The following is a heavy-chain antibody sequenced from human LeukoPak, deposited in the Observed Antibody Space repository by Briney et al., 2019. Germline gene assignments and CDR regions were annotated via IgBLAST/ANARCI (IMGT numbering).Heavy chain of an antibody. CDR1: GGTFSSYA. D-gene: IGHD3-16*01. V-gene: IGHV1-69*13. CDR2: IIPIFGTA. CDR3: ARTSVGGLRPYYYYYMDV. J-gene: IGHJ6*03. Sequence: ASVKVSCKASGGTFSSYAISWVRQAPGQGLEWMGGIIPIFGTANYAQKFQGRVTITADESTSTAYMELSSLRSEDTAVYYCARTSVGGLRPYYYYYMDVWGKGTTVTVSS.